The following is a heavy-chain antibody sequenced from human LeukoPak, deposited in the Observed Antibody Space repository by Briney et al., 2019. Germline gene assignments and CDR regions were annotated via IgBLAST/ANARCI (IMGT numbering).Heavy chain of an antibody. Sequence: GASVKVSCKASGYTFTNYDINWVRRATGQGLEWMGWMNPNSGNTGYAQKFQGRVTRTRNTSIGTAYMELSSLRSEDTAVYYCARVYYYDSSGSPNWFDPWGQGTLVTVSS. J-gene: IGHJ5*02. CDR2: MNPNSGNT. D-gene: IGHD3-22*01. CDR3: ARVYYYDSSGSPNWFDP. V-gene: IGHV1-8*01. CDR1: GYTFTNYD.